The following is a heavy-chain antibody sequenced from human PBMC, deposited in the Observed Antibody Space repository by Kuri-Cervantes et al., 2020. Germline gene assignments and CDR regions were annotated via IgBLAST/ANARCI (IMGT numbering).Heavy chain of an antibody. J-gene: IGHJ4*02. CDR3: VLLPTILVFDY. D-gene: IGHD3-9*01. V-gene: IGHV2-26*01. Sequence: SGPTLVKPTQTLTLTCTFSGFSLSTSGVGVGWIRQPPGKALEWLAHIFSNDEKSYSTSLKSRLTISKDTSKSQVVLTMTNMDPVDTATYYCVLLPTILVFDYWGQGTLVTVSS. CDR2: IFSNDEK. CDR1: GFSLSTSGVG.